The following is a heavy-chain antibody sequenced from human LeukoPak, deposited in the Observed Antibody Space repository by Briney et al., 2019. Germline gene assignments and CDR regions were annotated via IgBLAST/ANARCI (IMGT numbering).Heavy chain of an antibody. V-gene: IGHV1-2*02. J-gene: IGHJ6*03. D-gene: IGHD3-3*01. CDR1: GYTFTGYY. Sequence: ASVKVSCKASGYTFTGYYMHWVRQAPGQGLEWMGWINPNSGGTNYAQKFQGRVTMTRDTSISTAYMELSRLRSVDTAVYYCARERITIFGVVPGQYYYYYYMDVWGKGTTVTVSS. CDR2: INPNSGGT. CDR3: ARERITIFGVVPGQYYYYYYMDV.